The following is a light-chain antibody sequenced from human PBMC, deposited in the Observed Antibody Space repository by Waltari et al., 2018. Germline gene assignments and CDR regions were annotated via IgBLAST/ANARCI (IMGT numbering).Light chain of an antibody. J-gene: IGLJ2*01. CDR1: SSDVGGFNY. V-gene: IGLV2-14*03. CDR2: DVS. Sequence: QSALTQPASVSGSPGQSITISCTGTSSDVGGFNYVSWYQQHPGKAPKLMIFDVSNRPSGVFIRFSGSRSVNTASLTLSGLQAEDEADYYCSSYIGSSTLELFGGGTSLTVL. CDR3: SSYIGSSTLEL.